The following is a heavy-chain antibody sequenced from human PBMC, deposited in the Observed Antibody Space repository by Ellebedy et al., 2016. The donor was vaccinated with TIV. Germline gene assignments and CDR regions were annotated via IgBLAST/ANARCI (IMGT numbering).Heavy chain of an antibody. CDR3: ARDLFGGVTADY. CDR2: INPSGGRT. CDR1: GYTFTSYY. Sequence: ASVKVSXXASGYTFTSYYMHWVRQAPGQGLEWMGIINPSGGRTSYAQKFQGRVTMTRDTSTSTVYMELSSLRSEDTAAYYCARDLFGGVTADYWGRGTLVTVSS. D-gene: IGHD3-16*01. V-gene: IGHV1-46*01. J-gene: IGHJ4*02.